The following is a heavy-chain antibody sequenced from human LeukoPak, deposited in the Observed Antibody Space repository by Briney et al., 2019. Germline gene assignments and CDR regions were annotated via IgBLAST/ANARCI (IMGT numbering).Heavy chain of an antibody. V-gene: IGHV3-48*03. CDR3: ARVLSDYDFWSGYRPSSSDY. J-gene: IGHJ4*02. CDR2: ISSSGSTI. CDR1: GSTFSSYE. D-gene: IGHD3-3*01. Sequence: GGSLRLSCAASGSTFSSYEMNWVRQAPGKGLEWVSYISSSGSTIYYADSVKGRLTISRDNAKNSLYLQMNSLRAEDTAVYYCARVLSDYDFWSGYRPSSSDYWGQGTLVTVSS.